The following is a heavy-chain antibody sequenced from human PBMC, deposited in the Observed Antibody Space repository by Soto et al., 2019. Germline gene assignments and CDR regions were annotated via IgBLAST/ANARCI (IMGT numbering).Heavy chain of an antibody. Sequence: SVKVSCKASGGTFSSYTISWVRQAPGQGLEWMGRIIPILGIANYAQKFQGRVTITADRSTSTAYMELSSLRSEDTAVYYCARSLLQTTDCNWFDPWGQGTLVTVSS. CDR3: ARSLLQTTDCNWFDP. D-gene: IGHD4-17*01. CDR1: GGTFSSYT. CDR2: IIPILGIA. J-gene: IGHJ5*02. V-gene: IGHV1-69*02.